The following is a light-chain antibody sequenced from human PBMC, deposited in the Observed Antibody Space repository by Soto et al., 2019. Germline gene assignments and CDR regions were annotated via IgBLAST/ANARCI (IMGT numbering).Light chain of an antibody. J-gene: IGLJ2*01. V-gene: IGLV1-44*01. CDR1: SSNIGSHT. Sequence: QSVLTQPPSASGTPGQRVTISCSGSSSNIGSHTVTWYQQLPGTAPKLLIYNNNQRPSGVPDRFSGSKSGTSASLAISGLQSEDEADYYCAAWDDSLNGVVFGGGTKLTVL. CDR3: AAWDDSLNGVV. CDR2: NNN.